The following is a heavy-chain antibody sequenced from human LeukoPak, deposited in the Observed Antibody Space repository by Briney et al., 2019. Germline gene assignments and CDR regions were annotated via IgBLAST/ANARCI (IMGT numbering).Heavy chain of an antibody. Sequence: SETLSLTCTVSGGSITSSSSYWGWIRHPPGKGLEWLGRIYYSGSTYYNPSLKTRVTISVDTSKNQYSLKLSSVTAADTAVYFCARHVLLGVIAVAGTFDPWGQGTLVTVSS. CDR2: IYYSGST. V-gene: IGHV4-39*01. CDR3: ARHVLLGVIAVAGTFDP. D-gene: IGHD6-19*01. J-gene: IGHJ5*02. CDR1: GGSITSSSSY.